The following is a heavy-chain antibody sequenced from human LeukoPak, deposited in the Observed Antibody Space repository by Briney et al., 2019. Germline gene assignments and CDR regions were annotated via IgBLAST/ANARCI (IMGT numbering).Heavy chain of an antibody. CDR1: GGSISTYY. CDR2: IYMSGST. Sequence: KPSETLSLICTVSGGSISTYYWNWIRQPAGKGLEWIGRIYMSGSTNYDPSLKSRVTISVDTSKNQFSLKLSSVTAADTAVYYCARDLPPWYYYMDVWGKGTTVTVSS. CDR3: ARDLPPWYYYMDV. V-gene: IGHV4-4*07. J-gene: IGHJ6*03.